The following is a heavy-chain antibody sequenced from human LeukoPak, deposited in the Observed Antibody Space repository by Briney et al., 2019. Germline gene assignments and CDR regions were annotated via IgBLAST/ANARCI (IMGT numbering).Heavy chain of an antibody. D-gene: IGHD6-19*01. V-gene: IGHV1-2*02. J-gene: IGHJ5*02. CDR1: GYTFTGYY. CDR2: INPNSGGT. CDR3: AREKRVAGSRGGFDP. Sequence: ASVKVSCKASGYTFTGYYMHWVRQAPGQGLEWMGWINPNSGGTNYAQKFQGRVTMTRDTSISTAYMEQSRLRSDDTAVYYCAREKRVAGSRGGFDPWAREPWSPSPQ.